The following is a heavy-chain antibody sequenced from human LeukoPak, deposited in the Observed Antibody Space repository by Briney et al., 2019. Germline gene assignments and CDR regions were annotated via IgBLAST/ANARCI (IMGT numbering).Heavy chain of an antibody. V-gene: IGHV1-2*06. D-gene: IGHD5-12*01. CDR1: GYTFTGYY. CDR2: INPNSGGT. Sequence: ASVKVSCKASGYTFTGYYMHWVRQAPGQGLEWMGRINPNSGGTNYAQKFQGRVTMTRDTSISTAYMELSRLRFDDTAVYYCARETFPTYSGYDSYYFDYWGQGTLVTVSS. J-gene: IGHJ4*02. CDR3: ARETFPTYSGYDSYYFDY.